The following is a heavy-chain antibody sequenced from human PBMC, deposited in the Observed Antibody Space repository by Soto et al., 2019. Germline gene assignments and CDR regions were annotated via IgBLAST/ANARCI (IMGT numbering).Heavy chain of an antibody. CDR2: IYTSGST. CDR1: GGSISSYY. J-gene: IGHJ6*02. Sequence: QVQLQESGPGLVKPSETLSLTCTVSGGSISSYYWSWIRQPAGKGLEWIGRIYTSGSTNYNPSLKSRVTMSVDTSKNQFSLKLSSVTAADTAVYYCARGEAGRRYYGSGSYYALGVWGQGTTVTVSS. D-gene: IGHD3-10*01. V-gene: IGHV4-4*07. CDR3: ARGEAGRRYYGSGSYYALGV.